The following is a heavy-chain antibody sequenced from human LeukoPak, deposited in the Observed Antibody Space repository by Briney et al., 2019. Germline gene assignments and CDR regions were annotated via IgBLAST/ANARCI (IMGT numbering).Heavy chain of an antibody. Sequence: SETLSLTCIVSGGSISSYYWSWIRQPAGKALEWIGRLYRSGSTNYNPSLKSRVTMSLDTSKNQFSLKLSSVTAADTAVYYCARGTFPRYYYDSSGYYLYYFDYWGQGTLVTVSS. V-gene: IGHV4-4*07. CDR1: GGSISSYY. D-gene: IGHD3-22*01. CDR2: LYRSGST. J-gene: IGHJ4*02. CDR3: ARGTFPRYYYDSSGYYLYYFDY.